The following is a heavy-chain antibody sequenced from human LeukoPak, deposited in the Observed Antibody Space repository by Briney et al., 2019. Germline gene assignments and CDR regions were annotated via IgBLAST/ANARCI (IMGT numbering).Heavy chain of an antibody. CDR3: ARRKNYDSSGLDY. V-gene: IGHV5-51*01. Sequence: GESLKISCKGSGYRFTSYWIGWVRQMPGKGLEWMGIIYPGDSETRYSPSFQGQVTISADKSISTAYLQWGSLKASDTAMYYCARRKNYDSSGLDYWGQGTLVTVSS. J-gene: IGHJ4*02. CDR1: GYRFTSYW. D-gene: IGHD3-22*01. CDR2: IYPGDSET.